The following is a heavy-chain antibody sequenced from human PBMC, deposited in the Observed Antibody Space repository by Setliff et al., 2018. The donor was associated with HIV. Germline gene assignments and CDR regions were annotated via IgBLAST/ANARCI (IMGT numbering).Heavy chain of an antibody. Sequence: TGGSLRLSCVASGFTFSRYWMSWVRQAPGKGLEFVANIKEDGSVTNYVDSVKGRFTISRANAKNLVFLQMSSLRAEDTAAYYCARDPGSSSFDYWGQGTLVTVSS. CDR2: IKEDGSVT. CDR1: GFTFSRYW. J-gene: IGHJ4*02. V-gene: IGHV3-7*03. CDR3: ARDPGSSSFDY. D-gene: IGHD6-19*01.